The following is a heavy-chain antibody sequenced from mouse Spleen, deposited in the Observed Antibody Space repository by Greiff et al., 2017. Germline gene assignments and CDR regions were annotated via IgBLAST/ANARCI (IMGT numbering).Heavy chain of an antibody. J-gene: IGHJ2*01. CDR2: ISYDGSN. CDR3: ARGGSGFDY. CDR1: GYSITSGYY. D-gene: IGHD3-1*01. V-gene: IGHV3-6*01. Sequence: VQLKQSGPGLVKPSQSLSLTCSVSGYSITSGYYWNWIRQFPGNKLEWMGYISYDGSNNYNPSLKNRISITRDTSKNQFFLKLNSVTTEDTATYYCARGGSGFDYWGQGTTLTVSS.